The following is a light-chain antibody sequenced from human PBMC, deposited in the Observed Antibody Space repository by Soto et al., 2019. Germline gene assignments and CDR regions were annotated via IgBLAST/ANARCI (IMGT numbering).Light chain of an antibody. CDR2: DAS. CDR1: HDISDY. Sequence: DVQMTQSPSSLSASVGDRVTITCQASHDISDYLNWYQYKPGEAPKLLIYDASKLEAGVPSRFSGRGSGTDSTFSISSLQPEDIGTDYCQQYDNAPLTFGGGTKVEIK. V-gene: IGKV1-33*01. J-gene: IGKJ4*01. CDR3: QQYDNAPLT.